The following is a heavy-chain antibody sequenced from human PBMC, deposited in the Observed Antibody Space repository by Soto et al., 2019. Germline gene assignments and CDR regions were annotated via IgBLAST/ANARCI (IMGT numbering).Heavy chain of an antibody. Sequence: HPGGSLRLSCAASGFTFSSYAMSWVRQAPGKGLEWVSAISGSGGSTYYADSVKGRFTISRDNSKNTLYLQMNSLRAEDTAVYYCAKRDGGFGVVIMYYGMDVWGQGTTVTVSS. CDR3: AKRDGGFGVVIMYYGMDV. CDR2: ISGSGGST. V-gene: IGHV3-23*01. D-gene: IGHD3-3*01. J-gene: IGHJ6*02. CDR1: GFTFSSYA.